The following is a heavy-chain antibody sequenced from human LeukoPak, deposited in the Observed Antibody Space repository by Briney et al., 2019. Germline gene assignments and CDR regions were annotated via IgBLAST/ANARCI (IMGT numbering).Heavy chain of an antibody. V-gene: IGHV1-8*02. CDR1: GYTFTTYG. CDR2: MNPNSGNT. Sequence: GASVKVSCKASGYTFTTYGISWVRQAPGQGLEWMGWMNPNSGNTGYAQKFQGRVTMTRNTSISTAYMELSSLRSEDTAVYYCARGGSPRRFYYYYYYMDVWGKGTTVTVSS. CDR3: ARGGSPRRFYYYYYYMDV. J-gene: IGHJ6*03. D-gene: IGHD3-10*01.